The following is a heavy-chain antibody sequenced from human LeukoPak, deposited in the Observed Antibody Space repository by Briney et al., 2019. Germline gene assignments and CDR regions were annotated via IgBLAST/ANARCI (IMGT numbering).Heavy chain of an antibody. D-gene: IGHD2-2*01. V-gene: IGHV4-59*08. J-gene: IGHJ5*02. CDR2: IYYSGST. CDR1: GGSISSYY. CDR3: AKAHIVVVPAARRYNWFDP. Sequence: SETLSLTCTVSGGSISSYYWSWIRQPPGKGLEWIGYIYYSGSTNYNPSLKSRVTISVDTSKNQFSLKLSSVTAADTAVYYCAKAHIVVVPAARRYNWFDPWGQGTLVTVSS.